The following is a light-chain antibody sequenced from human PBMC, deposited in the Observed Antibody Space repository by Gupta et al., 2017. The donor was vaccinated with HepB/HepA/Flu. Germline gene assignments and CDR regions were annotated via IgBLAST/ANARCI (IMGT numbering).Light chain of an antibody. CDR1: QSISSRY. V-gene: IGKV3-20*01. J-gene: IGKJ2*01. CDR3: QQYGTSPPDT. Sequence: EIVLTQSPGTLSLSPGERATLSCRASQSISSRYLAWYQQKPGQAPMLLIYGGSSRDTDIPDRFSGSGSGTDFTLTISRGEPEDFAVYYCQQYGTSPPDTFGQGTRLEIK. CDR2: GGS.